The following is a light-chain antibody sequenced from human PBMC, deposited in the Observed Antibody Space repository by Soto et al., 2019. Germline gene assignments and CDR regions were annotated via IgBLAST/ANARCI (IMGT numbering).Light chain of an antibody. CDR3: QQTSSPPPT. Sequence: DIQMPQSPSSLSAAVGDRVTITCRTSPSVNYHLNWYHQKPGRAPKLLIFHASSLKSVVPSRFSGSGSGTDFTLTISSLQPDDFATYFCQQTSSPPPTFGQGTRLEI. J-gene: IGKJ2*01. CDR1: PSVNYH. V-gene: IGKV1-39*01. CDR2: HAS.